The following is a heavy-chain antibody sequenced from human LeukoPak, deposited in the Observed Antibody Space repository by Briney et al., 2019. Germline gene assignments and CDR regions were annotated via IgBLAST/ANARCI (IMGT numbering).Heavy chain of an antibody. V-gene: IGHV3-23*01. CDR1: GFTFSNDV. CDR2: IDGGGGGT. Sequence: GGSLRLSCAASGFTFSNDVMSWVRQAPGKEPEWVSSIDGGGGGTDYADSVRGRFTISRDNFKNTSYLQMNSLRADDTAVYYCARRIGGTKDYWGQGAQVTVSS. D-gene: IGHD3-3*01. CDR3: ARRIGGTKDY. J-gene: IGHJ4*02.